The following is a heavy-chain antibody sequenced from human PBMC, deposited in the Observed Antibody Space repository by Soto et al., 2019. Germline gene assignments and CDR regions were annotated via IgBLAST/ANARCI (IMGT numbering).Heavy chain of an antibody. V-gene: IGHV4-59*01. Sequence: SETLSLTCTVSGGSISNYYWSWIRQPPGKGLEWIGYIHSSGSTNYNPSLKSRVTISLDTSKNQFSLRLSSVTAADTAAYYCSRGLTTATTPYDYWGQGTLVTVSS. CDR1: GGSISNYY. J-gene: IGHJ4*02. D-gene: IGHD1-7*01. CDR3: SRGLTTATTPYDY. CDR2: IHSSGST.